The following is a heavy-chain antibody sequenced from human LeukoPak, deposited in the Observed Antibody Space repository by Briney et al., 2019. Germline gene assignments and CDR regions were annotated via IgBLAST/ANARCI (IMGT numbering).Heavy chain of an antibody. V-gene: IGHV3-48*03. Sequence: GGSLRLSCEASGFSSSNNEMNWVRQAPGRGLEWVSYISRGGGTIYYADSVKGRFTLSRDNVQNSLYLQMNSLRAEDTAVYYCAELGITMIGGVWGKGTTVTISS. D-gene: IGHD3-10*02. CDR3: AELGITMIGGV. CDR2: ISRGGGTI. J-gene: IGHJ6*04. CDR1: GFSSSNNE.